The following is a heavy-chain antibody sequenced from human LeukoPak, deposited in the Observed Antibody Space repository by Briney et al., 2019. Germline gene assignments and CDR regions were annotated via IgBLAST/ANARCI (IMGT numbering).Heavy chain of an antibody. CDR3: ARQISGNKDY. Sequence: SETLSLTCTVSGVSISGYYWIWIRQSPGRGLEYIGSIFYRESFSYGGTSFYNPSLQSRATISVDTSKNTFSLRLSPVTAADTAVYFCARQISGNKDYWGQGTLVTVSS. V-gene: IGHV4-59*12. J-gene: IGHJ4*02. CDR1: GVSISGYY. CDR2: IFYRESFSYGGTS. D-gene: IGHD1/OR15-1a*01.